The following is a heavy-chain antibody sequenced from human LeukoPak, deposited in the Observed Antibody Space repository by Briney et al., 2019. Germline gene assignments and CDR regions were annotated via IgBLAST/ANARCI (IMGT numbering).Heavy chain of an antibody. Sequence: GASVKVCCKASGYTFTSYGISWVRQAPGQGLEWMGWISAYNGNTNYAQKLQGRVTMTTDTSTSIAYMELRSLRSDDTAVYYCARDGVGYDFWSGYPTHAKNWFDPWGQGTLVTVSS. D-gene: IGHD3-3*01. J-gene: IGHJ5*02. CDR3: ARDGVGYDFWSGYPTHAKNWFDP. CDR2: ISAYNGNT. V-gene: IGHV1-18*01. CDR1: GYTFTSYG.